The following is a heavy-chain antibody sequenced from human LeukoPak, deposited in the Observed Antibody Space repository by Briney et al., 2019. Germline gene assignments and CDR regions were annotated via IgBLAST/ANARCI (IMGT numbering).Heavy chain of an antibody. CDR2: ISGSGGST. CDR1: GFTFSSYA. V-gene: IGHV3-23*01. D-gene: IGHD5-24*01. Sequence: GGSLRLSCAASGFTFSSYAMSWVRQAPGKGLEWVSAISGSGGSTYYADSVKGRFTISRDNSKNTLYLQMNSLRAEDTAVYYCARVEMATISPDYWGQGTLVTVSS. CDR3: ARVEMATISPDY. J-gene: IGHJ4*02.